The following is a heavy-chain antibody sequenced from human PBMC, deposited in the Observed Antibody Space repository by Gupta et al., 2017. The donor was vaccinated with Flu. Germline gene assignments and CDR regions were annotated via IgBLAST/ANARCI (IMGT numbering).Heavy chain of an antibody. V-gene: IGHV3-30*03. J-gene: IGHJ4*02. CDR3: ARGLRSHFDL. CDR1: GFNFNLYG. D-gene: IGHD3-10*01. CDR2: LSNDETSE. Sequence: QEVLVQSGGGVLQPGQSLSRYCEASGFNFNLYGMHWVRQAPVKGLECGSSLSNDETSEHYADTMKARFTVTSDNSENKCFLQMTALTSDDAALDYCARGLRSHFDLWGQGTLVTVSS.